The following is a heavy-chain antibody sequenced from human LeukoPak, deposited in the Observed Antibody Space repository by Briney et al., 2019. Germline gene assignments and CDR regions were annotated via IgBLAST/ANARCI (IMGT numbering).Heavy chain of an antibody. Sequence: PGGSLRLSCAASGFTFSSYWMSWVRQAPGKGLVWVANIKQDGSEKYYVDSVKGRFTISRDNAKNSLYLQMNSLRAEDTAVYYCAREMWQLGGSYYYYGMDVWGQGTTVTVSS. CDR2: IKQDGSEK. V-gene: IGHV3-7*01. J-gene: IGHJ6*02. CDR3: AREMWQLGGSYYYYGMDV. D-gene: IGHD6-6*01. CDR1: GFTFSSYW.